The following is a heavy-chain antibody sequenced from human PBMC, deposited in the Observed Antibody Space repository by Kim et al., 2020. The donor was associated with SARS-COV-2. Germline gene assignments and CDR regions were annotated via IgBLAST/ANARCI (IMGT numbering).Heavy chain of an antibody. V-gene: IGHV3-74*01. Sequence: GGSLRLSCAASGFTFSNHWMHWVRQAPGKGLVWVSRVKGDGSSTSYADSVKGRFTISRDNAKNTLYLQMNSLGVEDTAVYYCTRTTGSGDYVDSGQGTLVTVSS. D-gene: IGHD4-17*01. J-gene: IGHJ4*02. CDR3: TRTTGSGDYVD. CDR2: VKGDGSST. CDR1: GFTFSNHW.